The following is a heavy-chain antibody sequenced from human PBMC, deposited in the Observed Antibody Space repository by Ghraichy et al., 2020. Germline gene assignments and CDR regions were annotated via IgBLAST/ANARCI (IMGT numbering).Heavy chain of an antibody. CDR2: IYPGDSDT. CDR3: AWGRGYSYGQRYYFDY. Sequence: GESLNISCKGSGYSFTSYWIGWVRQMPGKGLEWMGIIYPGDSDTRYSPSFHGQVTISADKSISTAYLQWSSLKASDTAMYYCAWGRGYSYGQRYYFDYWGQGTLVTVSS. CDR1: GYSFTSYW. J-gene: IGHJ4*02. D-gene: IGHD5-18*01. V-gene: IGHV5-51*01.